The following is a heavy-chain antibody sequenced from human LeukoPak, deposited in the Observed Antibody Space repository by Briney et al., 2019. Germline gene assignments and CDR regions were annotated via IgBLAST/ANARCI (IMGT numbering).Heavy chain of an antibody. D-gene: IGHD3-22*01. CDR1: GFTFSSSW. V-gene: IGHV3-7*04. Sequence: SGGSLRLSCAASGFTFSSSWMSWVRQAPGKGLEWVATINEVGSDKQYMDSVKGRLSISRDNPKNSLYLQMNSPRAEDTAVYYCARHYDSRFGMDVWGQGTTVTVSS. J-gene: IGHJ6*02. CDR2: INEVGSDK. CDR3: ARHYDSRFGMDV.